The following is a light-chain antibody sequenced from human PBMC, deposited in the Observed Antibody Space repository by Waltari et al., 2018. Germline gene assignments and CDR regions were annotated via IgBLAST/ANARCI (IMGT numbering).Light chain of an antibody. V-gene: IGLV1-47*01. CDR1: SSNIGSNV. Sequence: QSVLTQPPSASGTPGQRVTISCSGSSSNIGSNVVNWYQQVPGTTPKLLIYRNDRRPAGVPDRFSGSKSGTSASLAISGLRSEDDADYYCAAWDDKLGGRWEFGGGTKLTVL. CDR3: AAWDDKLGGRWE. CDR2: RND. J-gene: IGLJ2*01.